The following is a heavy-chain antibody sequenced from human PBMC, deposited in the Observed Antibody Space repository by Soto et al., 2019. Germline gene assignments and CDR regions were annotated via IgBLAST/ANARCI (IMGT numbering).Heavy chain of an antibody. CDR1: GFTFSDYY. CDR2: ISSSTSYI. Sequence: QVQLVESGGGLVKPGGSLRLSCAASGFTFSDYYMSWIRQAPGKGLEWVSYISSSTSYIYYADSVKGRFTISRDNAKNSVYLQMNSLRAEDTAVYYCARLYCRGGSCYSGDAFDIWGQGTMVTVSS. D-gene: IGHD2-15*01. V-gene: IGHV3-11*06. J-gene: IGHJ3*02. CDR3: ARLYCRGGSCYSGDAFDI.